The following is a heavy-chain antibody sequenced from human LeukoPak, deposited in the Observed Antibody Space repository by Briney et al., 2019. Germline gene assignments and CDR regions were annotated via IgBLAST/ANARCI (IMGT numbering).Heavy chain of an antibody. J-gene: IGHJ4*02. CDR3: GRWKI. V-gene: IGHV3-30*01. Sequence: GGSLRLSCAASGFTFSSYVVYWVRQAPGKGLECVAAISNDGSGQKYVDSVKGRFTISRDNSKNTVNLQMNSLRPEDTAVYYCGRWKIGGQGTQVVVSS. CDR1: GFTFSSYV. CDR2: ISNDGSGQ. D-gene: IGHD1-1*01.